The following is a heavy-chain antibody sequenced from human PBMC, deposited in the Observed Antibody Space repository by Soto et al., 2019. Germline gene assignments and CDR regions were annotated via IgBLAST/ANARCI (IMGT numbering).Heavy chain of an antibody. V-gene: IGHV3-7*05. CDR1: GFTLSAYW. D-gene: IGHD6-13*01. J-gene: IGHJ3*02. CDR3: ARDVSPGSSSLYLDAFDI. CDR2: INRDGSKK. Sequence: EVQLEESGGDLVQPVGSLRLSCAASGFTLSAYWMTWVRQAPGKGLEWVANINRDGSKKSYLDSVRGRFTISRDNVGNSLYLQMDSLRADDTAVYYCARDVSPGSSSLYLDAFDIWGQGTMVTVSS.